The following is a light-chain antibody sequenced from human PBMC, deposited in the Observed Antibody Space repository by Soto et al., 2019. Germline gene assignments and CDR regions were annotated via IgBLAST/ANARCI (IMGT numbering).Light chain of an antibody. V-gene: IGKV3-15*01. J-gene: IGKJ5*01. CDR2: GAS. Sequence: EILLTQSPATLSVSPGERATLSCRASQSVSSNLAWYQQKPGQAPRLLIYGASTRDTGIPARFSGSGSGTDFTHTISRLEPEDFALYYCQQYGPSLITFGQGTRLEIK. CDR1: QSVSSN. CDR3: QQYGPSLIT.